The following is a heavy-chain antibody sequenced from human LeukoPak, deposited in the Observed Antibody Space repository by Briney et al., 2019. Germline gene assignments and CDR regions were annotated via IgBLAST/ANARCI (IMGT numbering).Heavy chain of an antibody. Sequence: PGGSLRLSCAASGFTVSSNYMSWDRQAPGKGLEWVSVIYSGGSTYYADSVKGRFTISRDNSKNTLYLQMNSLRAEDTAVYYCARDPRGAYYYYGMDVWGQGTAVTVSS. V-gene: IGHV3-53*01. J-gene: IGHJ6*02. CDR2: IYSGGST. CDR3: ARDPRGAYYYYGMDV. CDR1: GFTVSSNY.